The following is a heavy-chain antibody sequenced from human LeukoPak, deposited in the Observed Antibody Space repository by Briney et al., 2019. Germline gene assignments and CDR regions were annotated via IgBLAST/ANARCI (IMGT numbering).Heavy chain of an antibody. D-gene: IGHD1-7*01. CDR1: GGTFSSYA. CDR3: ARDNYAGANWFDP. V-gene: IGHV1-69*05. J-gene: IGHJ5*02. CDR2: IIPIFGTA. Sequence: SVKVSCKASGGTFSSYAISWVRQAPGQGLEWMGGIIPIFGTANYAQRFQGRVTITTDESTSTAYMELSSLRSEDTAVYYCARDNYAGANWFDPWGQGTLVTVSS.